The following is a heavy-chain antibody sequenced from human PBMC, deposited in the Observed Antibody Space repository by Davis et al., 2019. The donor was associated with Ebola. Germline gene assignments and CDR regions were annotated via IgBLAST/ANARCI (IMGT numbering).Heavy chain of an antibody. CDR1: GGSFSGYY. Sequence: MPSETLSLTCAVYGGSFSGYYWSWIRQPPGKGLEWIGEINHSGSTNYNPSLKSRVTISVDTSKNQFSLKLSSVTAVDTAVYYCARGPTRYYFDNWGQGTLVTVSS. CDR3: ARGPTRYYFDN. V-gene: IGHV4-34*01. CDR2: INHSGST. J-gene: IGHJ4*02.